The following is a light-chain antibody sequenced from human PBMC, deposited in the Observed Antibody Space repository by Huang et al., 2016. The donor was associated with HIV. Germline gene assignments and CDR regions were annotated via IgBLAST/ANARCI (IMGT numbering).Light chain of an antibody. V-gene: IGKV3-20*01. CDR2: GAS. J-gene: IGKJ1*01. Sequence: EIVLTQSPGTLSLSPGERATLSCRASQSISSSYLALYHQQPGQAPRLVIYGASSRVSGIPDRFSGSGSGTDFTLTISRLEPEDFAVYYCQQYGSSPPTFGQGTKVEIK. CDR1: QSISSSY. CDR3: QQYGSSPPT.